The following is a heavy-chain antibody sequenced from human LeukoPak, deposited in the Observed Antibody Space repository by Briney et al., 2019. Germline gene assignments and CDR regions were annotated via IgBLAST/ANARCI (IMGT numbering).Heavy chain of an antibody. V-gene: IGHV3-30*04. Sequence: GGSLRLSCTASGFTFSDHAMHWVRQAPGKGLEWVTVISYHGRDQFYADSVKGRFTVSRDNSRNTLYLQMNSLRAEDTAVYYCAKDMQKRWLQLEYYFDYWGQGTLVTVSS. D-gene: IGHD5-24*01. CDR3: AKDMQKRWLQLEYYFDY. CDR1: GFTFSDHA. CDR2: ISYHGRDQ. J-gene: IGHJ4*02.